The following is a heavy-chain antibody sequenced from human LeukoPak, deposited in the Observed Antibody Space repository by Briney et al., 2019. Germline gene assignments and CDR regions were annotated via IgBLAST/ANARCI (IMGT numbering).Heavy chain of an antibody. D-gene: IGHD3-10*01. CDR2: INHSGST. Sequence: PSETLSLTCAVYGGSFSGYYWSWIRQPPGKGLEWIGEINHSGSTNYNPSLKSRVTISVDTSKNQFSLKLSSVTAADTAVYYCARGTGDGAPADLYYFDYWGQGTLVTVSS. CDR1: GGSFSGYY. CDR3: ARGTGDGAPADLYYFDY. J-gene: IGHJ4*02. V-gene: IGHV4-34*01.